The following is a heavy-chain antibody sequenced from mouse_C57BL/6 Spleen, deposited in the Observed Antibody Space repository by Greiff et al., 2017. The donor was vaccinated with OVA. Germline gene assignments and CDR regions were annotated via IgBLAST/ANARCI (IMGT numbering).Heavy chain of an antibody. CDR3: ARQLLD. V-gene: IGHV5-6*01. D-gene: IGHD1-1*01. Sequence: EVKVVESGGDLVKPGGSLKLSCAASGFTFSSYGMSWVRQTPDKRLEWVANIRSGGSYTYNPDRLKGRFTISRDNAKNTLYLQMSSLKSEDTAMYYCARQLLDWGQGTTLTVSS. CDR2: IRSGGSYT. J-gene: IGHJ2*01. CDR1: GFTFSSYG.